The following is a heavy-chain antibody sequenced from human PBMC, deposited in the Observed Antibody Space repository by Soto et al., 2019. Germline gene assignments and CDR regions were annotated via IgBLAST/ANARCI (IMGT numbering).Heavy chain of an antibody. CDR1: GDSVSSNSAA. D-gene: IGHD3-10*01. CDR3: AREAQLWFGAPAEPPYYYYGMDV. Sequence: SQTLSLTCAISGDSVSSNSAAWNWIRQSPSRGIEWLGRTYYRSKWYNDYAVSVKSRITINPDTSKNHFSLQLNSVTPEDTAVYYCAREAQLWFGAPAEPPYYYYGMDVWGQGTTVTVSS. CDR2: TYYRSKWYN. J-gene: IGHJ6*02. V-gene: IGHV6-1*01.